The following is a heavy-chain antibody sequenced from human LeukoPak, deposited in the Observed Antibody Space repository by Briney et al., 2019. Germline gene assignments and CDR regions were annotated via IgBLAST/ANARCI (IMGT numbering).Heavy chain of an antibody. CDR2: INHSGST. CDR3: ARDGIP. D-gene: IGHD5-18*01. V-gene: IGHV4-34*01. CDR1: GGSFSGYY. J-gene: IGHJ4*02. Sequence: SETLSLTCAVYGGSFSGYYWSWIRQPPGKGLEWIGEINHSGSTNYNPSLESRVTISVDTSKNQFSLKLSSVTAADTAVYYCARDGIPGGQGTLVTVSS.